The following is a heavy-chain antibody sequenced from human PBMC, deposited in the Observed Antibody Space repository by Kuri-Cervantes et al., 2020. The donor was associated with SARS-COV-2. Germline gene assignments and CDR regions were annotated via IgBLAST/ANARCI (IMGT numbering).Heavy chain of an antibody. CDR1: GFTFSSYA. D-gene: IGHD6-13*01. Sequence: GESLKISCAASGFTFSSYAMSWVRQAPGKGLELVAVISYGGSNKYYADSVKGRFTISRDNSKNTLYLQMNSLGAEDTAVYYCARVTVSWGIAAAGSGRGGYYYYYYMDVWGRGTTVTVSS. CDR2: ISYGGSNK. CDR3: ARVTVSWGIAAAGSGRGGYYYYYYMDV. V-gene: IGHV3-30*01. J-gene: IGHJ6*03.